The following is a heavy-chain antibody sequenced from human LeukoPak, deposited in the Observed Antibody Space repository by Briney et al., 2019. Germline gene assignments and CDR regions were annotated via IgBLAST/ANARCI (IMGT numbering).Heavy chain of an antibody. CDR3: AKRGVVIRVFLVGFHKEASYFDS. Sequence: GGSLRLSCAVSGITLSNYGMSWVRQVPGKGLEWVLGISGSGGNTYYADSVKGRFTISRDNSKNTLYLQMNSLRAEDTAVYFCAKRGVVIRVFLVGFHKEASYFDSWGPGALVTVSS. CDR2: ISGSGGNT. V-gene: IGHV3-23*01. CDR1: GITLSNYG. J-gene: IGHJ4*02. D-gene: IGHD3-10*01.